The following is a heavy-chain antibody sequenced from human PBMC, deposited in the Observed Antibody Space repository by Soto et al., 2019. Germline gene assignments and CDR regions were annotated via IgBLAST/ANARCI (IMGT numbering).Heavy chain of an antibody. V-gene: IGHV3-33*06. CDR3: AKDIVATMGWVDD. CDR1: GFIFSSYG. D-gene: IGHD5-12*01. J-gene: IGHJ4*02. Sequence: GGSLRLSCAASGFIFSSYGMHWVRQAPGKGLEWVAVIWYDGSNKYYADSVKGRFTISRDNSKNTLYLQMNSLRVEDTSVYYCAKDIVATMGWVDDWGQGTLVTVSS. CDR2: IWYDGSNK.